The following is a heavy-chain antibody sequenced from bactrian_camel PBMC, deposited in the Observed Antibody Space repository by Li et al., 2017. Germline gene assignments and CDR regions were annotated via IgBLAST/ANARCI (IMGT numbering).Heavy chain of an antibody. CDR3: ATCSDLGDTVGYDY. Sequence: VQLVESGGGSVQAGGSLRLSCAASGYTYSSNRMGWFRQAPGKEREGVAVFERDGGTRYSASVKGRFTISQDTTNNTVYLHMNYLKPDDTAMYYCATCSDLGDTVGYDYWGQGTQVTVSS. CDR2: FERDGGTR. CDR1: GYTYSSNR. J-gene: IGHJ4*01. D-gene: IGHD1*01. V-gene: IGHV3S40*01.